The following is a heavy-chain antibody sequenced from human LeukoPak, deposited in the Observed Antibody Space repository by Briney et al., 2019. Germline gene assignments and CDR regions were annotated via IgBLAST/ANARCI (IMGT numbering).Heavy chain of an antibody. J-gene: IGHJ6*03. V-gene: IGHV3-43D*03. CDR1: GFTLDDYA. CDR2: ICWDGGST. D-gene: IGHD3-10*01. Sequence: GGSLRLSCVASGFTLDDYAMHWVRQAPGKGLEWVSLICWDGGSTYYADSVKGRFTISRDNSKNSLYLQMNSLRAEDTALYYCAKGSSYYGSGSMDVWGKGTTVTVSS. CDR3: AKGSSYYGSGSMDV.